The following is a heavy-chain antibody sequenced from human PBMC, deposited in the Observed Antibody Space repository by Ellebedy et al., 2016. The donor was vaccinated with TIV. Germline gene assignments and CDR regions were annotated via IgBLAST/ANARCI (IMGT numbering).Heavy chain of an antibody. CDR2: INHSGST. CDR3: ARYYYDSSGYYDY. V-gene: IGHV4-34*01. D-gene: IGHD3-22*01. Sequence: MPSETLSLTCAVYGGSFSGYYWSWIRQPPGKGLEWIGEINHSGSTNYNPSLKSRVTISVDTSKNQFSLKLSSVTAADTAVYYCARYYYDSSGYYDYWGQGTLVTVSS. CDR1: GGSFSGYY. J-gene: IGHJ4*02.